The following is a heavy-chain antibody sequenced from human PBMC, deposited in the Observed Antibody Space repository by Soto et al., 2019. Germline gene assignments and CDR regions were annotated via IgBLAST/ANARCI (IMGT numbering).Heavy chain of an antibody. CDR3: ARGVYCSSTSCYYYYGMDV. V-gene: IGHV3-53*04. D-gene: IGHD2-2*01. Sequence: GGSLRLSCAASGFTVSSNYMSWVRQAPGKGLEWVSVIYSGGSTYYADSVKGRFTISRHNSKNTLYLQMNSLRAEDTAVYYCARGVYCSSTSCYYYYGMDVWGQGTTVTVSS. CDR1: GFTVSSNY. CDR2: IYSGGST. J-gene: IGHJ6*02.